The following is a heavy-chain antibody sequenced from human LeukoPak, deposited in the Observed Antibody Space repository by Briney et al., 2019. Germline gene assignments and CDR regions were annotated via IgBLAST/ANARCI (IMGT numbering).Heavy chain of an antibody. CDR1: GFTFTSSA. Sequence: SVKVSCKASGFTFTSSAMQWVRQARGQRLEWIGWIVVGSGNTNYAQKFRERVTITRDMSTRTAYMELSSLTSEDTAVYYCAADRRFGELLYGAFDIWGQGTMVTVSS. CDR3: AADRRFGELLYGAFDI. J-gene: IGHJ3*02. V-gene: IGHV1-58*02. CDR2: IVVGSGNT. D-gene: IGHD3-10*01.